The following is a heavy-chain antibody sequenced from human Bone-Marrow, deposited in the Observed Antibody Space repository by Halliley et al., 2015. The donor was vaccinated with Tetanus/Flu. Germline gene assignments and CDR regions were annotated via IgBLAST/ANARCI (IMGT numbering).Heavy chain of an antibody. Sequence: IYTGGTGYADSVKGRFPISRDNSKNTVYLQMTSLRAEDPAVYYCVRDLGYCSGSTCYSEARLDPWGQGTLVTVSS. J-gene: IGHJ5*02. D-gene: IGHD2-15*01. CDR2: IYTGGT. V-gene: IGHV3-53*01. CDR3: VRDLGYCSGSTCYSEARLDP.